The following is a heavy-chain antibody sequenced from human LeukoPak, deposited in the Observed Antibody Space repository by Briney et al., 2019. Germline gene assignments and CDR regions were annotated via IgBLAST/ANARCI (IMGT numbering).Heavy chain of an antibody. CDR3: AKEYGSGSYYPY. V-gene: IGHV3-23*01. CDR1: GFTFINYG. D-gene: IGHD3-10*01. CDR2: ISGSGGST. J-gene: IGHJ4*02. Sequence: GSLLLSCAASGFTFINYGMHWVRQAPGKGLEWVSAISGSGGSTYYADSVKGRFTISRDNSKDTLYLQMNSLRAEDTAVYYCAKEYGSGSYYPYWGQGTLVTVSS.